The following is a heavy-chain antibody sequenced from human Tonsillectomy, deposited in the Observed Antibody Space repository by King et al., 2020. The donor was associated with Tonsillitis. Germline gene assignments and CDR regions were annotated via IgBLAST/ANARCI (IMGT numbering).Heavy chain of an antibody. J-gene: IGHJ4*02. CDR2: IHHSGST. Sequence: QLQSSCPVLVHPSWPLSLTCAVSVGSISRSHWWPWVRQPPWPGLEWIGEIHHSGSTNYNPSLKSRVTISVDKSKHQFSLKLRSVTAADTAVYEWERDGGEEEGAGRQENGGDDGGKGTRGT. V-gene: IGHV4-4*02. CDR3: ERDGGEEEGAGRQENGGDD. D-gene: IGHD3-10*01. CDR1: VGSISRSHW.